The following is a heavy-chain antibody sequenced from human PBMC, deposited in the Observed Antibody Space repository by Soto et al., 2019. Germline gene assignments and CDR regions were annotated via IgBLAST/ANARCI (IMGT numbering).Heavy chain of an antibody. D-gene: IGHD2-2*01. Sequence: QVQLVQSGAEVKKPGASVKVSCKASGYTFTSYGISWVRQAPGQGLEWMGWISAYNGNTNYAQKLQGRVTMTTDTATSTADMELRSLRSDDTAVYYCARDRYCSSTSCSHYYYYYMDVWGKGTTVTVSS. CDR1: GYTFTSYG. J-gene: IGHJ6*03. CDR3: ARDRYCSSTSCSHYYYYYMDV. CDR2: ISAYNGNT. V-gene: IGHV1-18*01.